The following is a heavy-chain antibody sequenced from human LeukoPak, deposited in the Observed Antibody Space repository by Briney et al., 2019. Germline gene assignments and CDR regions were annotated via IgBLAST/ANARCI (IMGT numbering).Heavy chain of an antibody. D-gene: IGHD2-15*01. CDR3: ARGLVSSGSRYDY. V-gene: IGHV4-59*11. Sequence: SETLSLTCTVSGDSISGHYWSWIRQPPGKGLEWIGYIFYSGNTNYNSSLKSRVTISVDTSKNQFSLNLRSVTAADTAVYYCARGLVSSGSRYDYWGQGTPVTVSS. CDR1: GDSISGHY. J-gene: IGHJ4*02. CDR2: IFYSGNT.